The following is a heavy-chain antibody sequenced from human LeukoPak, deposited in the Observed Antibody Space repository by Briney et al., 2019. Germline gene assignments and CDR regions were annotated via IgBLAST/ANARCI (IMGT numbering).Heavy chain of an antibody. Sequence: SETLTLTCTVSGGPITGYYWTWIRQPPGNGLEWIGYIHHTGSTNYNSSLRSRVTISVDTSQNQLSLKLTSVTAADTAVYYCARGERLGPDYWGQGTLVTVSS. CDR1: GGPITGYY. D-gene: IGHD1-1*01. CDR2: IHHTGST. CDR3: ARGERLGPDY. J-gene: IGHJ4*02. V-gene: IGHV4-59*01.